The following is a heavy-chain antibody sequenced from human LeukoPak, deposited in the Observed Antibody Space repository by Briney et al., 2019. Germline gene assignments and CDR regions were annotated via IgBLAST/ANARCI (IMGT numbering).Heavy chain of an antibody. V-gene: IGHV3-7*01. CDR2: IKQDGSEK. D-gene: IGHD6-13*01. CDR3: ARDFIAADPPWFDP. J-gene: IGHJ5*02. CDR1: GFTFSIYW. Sequence: GGSLRLSCAASGFTFSIYWMSWVRQAPGKGLEWVANIKQDGSEKYYVDSVKGRFTISRDNAKNSLYLQMNSLRAEDTAVYYCARDFIAADPPWFDPWGQGTLVTVSS.